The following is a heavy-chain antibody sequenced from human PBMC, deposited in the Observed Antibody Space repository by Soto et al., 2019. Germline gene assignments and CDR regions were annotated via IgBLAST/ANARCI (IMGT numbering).Heavy chain of an antibody. CDR3: ARVRNYDFWSGYPNWFDP. CDR2: IYYRGST. J-gene: IGHJ5*02. CDR1: GGSISSYY. V-gene: IGHV4-59*12. Sequence: QVQLHESGPGLVKPSETLSLTCTVSGGSISSYYWSWIRQPPGKGLEWIGYIYYRGSTNYNPSLKSRVTLSVDTSKNQCSLELRSVTAADTAVYYCARVRNYDFWSGYPNWFDPWGQGTLVTVSS. D-gene: IGHD3-3*01.